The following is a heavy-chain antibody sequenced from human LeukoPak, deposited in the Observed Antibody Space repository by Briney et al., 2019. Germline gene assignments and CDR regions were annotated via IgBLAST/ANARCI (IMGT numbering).Heavy chain of an antibody. CDR3: ARKRGGIYDSRAIDL. J-gene: IGHJ6*02. V-gene: IGHV3-30-3*01. CDR2: ISYDGSNV. Sequence: GGSLRLSCAASGFTFRSYSMHWVRQAPGKGLEWAATISYDGSNVYYADSVKGRFTISRDNSKNTVYLEMSGLRVEDTAVFHCARKRGGIYDSRAIDLWGQGTTVIVSS. CDR1: GFTFRSYS. D-gene: IGHD3-22*01.